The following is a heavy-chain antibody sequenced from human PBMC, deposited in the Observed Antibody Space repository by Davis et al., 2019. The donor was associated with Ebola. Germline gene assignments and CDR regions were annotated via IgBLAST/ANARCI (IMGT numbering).Heavy chain of an antibody. CDR2: IYPGDSDT. D-gene: IGHD5-18*01. V-gene: IGHV5-51*01. J-gene: IGHJ4*02. CDR3: ARRGYSYGVYYFDY. Sequence: GGSLRLSCKDSENSFSTYWIGWVRQMPGKGLEWMGIIYPGDSDTRYSPSFQGQVTISADKSISPAYLQWSSLKASDTAMYYCARRGYSYGVYYFDYWGQGTLVTVSS. CDR1: ENSFSTYW.